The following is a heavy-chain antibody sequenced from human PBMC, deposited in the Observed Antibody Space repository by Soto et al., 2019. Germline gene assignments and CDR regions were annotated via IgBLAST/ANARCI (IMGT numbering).Heavy chain of an antibody. V-gene: IGHV1-3*01. D-gene: IGHD2-2*02. CDR1: GYTFTSYA. CDR2: INAGNGNT. CDR3: ARAKDIVVVPAAIGWFDP. Sequence: ASGKVSCKASGYTFTSYAMHWVRQAPGQRLEWMGWINAGNGNTKYSQKFQGRVTITRDTSASTAYMELSSLRSEDTAVYYCARAKDIVVVPAAIGWFDPWGQGTLVPVSS. J-gene: IGHJ5*02.